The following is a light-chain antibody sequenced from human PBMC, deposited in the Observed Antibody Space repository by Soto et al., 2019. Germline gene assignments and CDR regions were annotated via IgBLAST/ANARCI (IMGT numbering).Light chain of an antibody. J-gene: IGKJ2*01. Sequence: DIQLTQSPSFLSASVGDRVTITCRASQGISSYLAWYQQKPGKAPKLLIYAASTLQSGVPSRFSGSGSGTEFTLTISSLQPEDFATYYCQQLNCPVTFGQGTKLEIK. CDR2: AAS. CDR3: QQLNCPVT. V-gene: IGKV1-9*01. CDR1: QGISSY.